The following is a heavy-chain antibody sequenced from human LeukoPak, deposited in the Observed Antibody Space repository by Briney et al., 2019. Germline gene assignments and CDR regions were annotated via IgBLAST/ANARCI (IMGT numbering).Heavy chain of an antibody. CDR2: IYYSGST. CDR3: ARDHYGDFYFDY. V-gene: IGHV4-59*01. CDR1: GGSISSYY. J-gene: IGHJ4*02. D-gene: IGHD4-17*01. Sequence: SETLSLTCTVSGGSISSYYRSWIRQPPGKGLEWIGYIYYSGSTNYNPSLKSRVTISVDTSKNQFSLKLSSVTAADTAVYYCARDHYGDFYFDYWGQGTLVTVSS.